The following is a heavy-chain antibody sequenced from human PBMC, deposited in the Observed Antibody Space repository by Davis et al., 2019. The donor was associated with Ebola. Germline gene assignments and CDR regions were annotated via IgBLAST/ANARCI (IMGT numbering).Heavy chain of an antibody. V-gene: IGHV4-39*01. CDR1: GGSISSSSYY. J-gene: IGHJ5*02. CDR3: ARQWVSSGWYDWFDP. Sequence: SETLSLTCTVSGGSISSSSYYWGWIRQPPGKGLEWIGSIYYSGSTYYNPSLKSRVTISVDTSKNQFSLKLSSVTAADTAVYYCARQWVSSGWYDWFDPWGQGTLVTVSS. D-gene: IGHD6-19*01. CDR2: IYYSGST.